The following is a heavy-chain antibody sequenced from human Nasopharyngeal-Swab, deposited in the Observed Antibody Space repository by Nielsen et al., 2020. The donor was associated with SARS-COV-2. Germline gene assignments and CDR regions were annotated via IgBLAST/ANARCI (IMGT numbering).Heavy chain of an antibody. D-gene: IGHD5-18*01. J-gene: IGHJ6*02. CDR3: ARDGSGYSYASFYYYYYGMDV. V-gene: IGHV1-2*04. Sequence: WVRQAPGHGSVWLGWINPNSGGTNYAQKFQGWVAMTRDTSISTAYMELSRLKSDDTAVYYCARDGSGYSYASFYYYYYGMDVWGQGTTVTVSS. CDR2: INPNSGGT.